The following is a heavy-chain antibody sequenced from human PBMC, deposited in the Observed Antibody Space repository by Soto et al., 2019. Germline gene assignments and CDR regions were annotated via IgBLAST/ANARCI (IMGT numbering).Heavy chain of an antibody. CDR1: GFTFTSSA. Sequence: SVKVSCKASGFTFTSSAVQWVRQARGQRLEWIGWIVVGSGNTNYAQKFQERVTITRDMSTSTAYMELSSLRSEDTAVYYCAASDRVVTDESGYYYYGMDVWGQGNTVTFSS. D-gene: IGHD2-21*02. J-gene: IGHJ6*02. CDR2: IVVGSGNT. V-gene: IGHV1-58*01. CDR3: AASDRVVTDESGYYYYGMDV.